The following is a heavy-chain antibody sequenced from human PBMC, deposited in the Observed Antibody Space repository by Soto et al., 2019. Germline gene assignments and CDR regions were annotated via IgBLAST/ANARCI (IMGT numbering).Heavy chain of an antibody. Sequence: EVQLVESGGGLVQPGGSLRLSCAASGFTFSRYWMSWVRQAPGKGLEWVANIKQDGSEKYYVDSVKGRFTISRDNAKNSLYLQINSLRAEYTAVYYCARGYGCSGGSCSTFSDYWGQGTLVTASS. D-gene: IGHD2-15*01. CDR1: GFTFSRYW. V-gene: IGHV3-7*01. CDR3: ARGYGCSGGSCSTFSDY. CDR2: IKQDGSEK. J-gene: IGHJ4*02.